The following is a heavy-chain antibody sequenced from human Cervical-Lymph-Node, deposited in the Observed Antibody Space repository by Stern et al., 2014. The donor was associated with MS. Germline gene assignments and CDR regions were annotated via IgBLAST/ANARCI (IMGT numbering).Heavy chain of an antibody. CDR1: GGSMISYY. J-gene: IGHJ4*02. CDR3: ARGHCIGGTCYYPFDY. Sequence: QVQLQESGPGLVKPSETLSLTCTVSGGSMISYYYNWIRQPPGKGLEWIGYVYYSGSTNYNPSLKSRVTMSVDTSKSQFSLRLSSVTAADTAMYYCARGHCIGGTCYYPFDYWGPGILVTVSS. CDR2: VYYSGST. D-gene: IGHD2-15*01. V-gene: IGHV4-59*01.